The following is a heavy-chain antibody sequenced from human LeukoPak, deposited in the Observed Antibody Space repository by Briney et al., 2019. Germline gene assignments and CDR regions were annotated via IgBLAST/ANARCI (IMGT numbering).Heavy chain of an antibody. CDR3: ARGLLIAAAGTGGSNYYYGMDV. J-gene: IGHJ6*02. Sequence: SVKVSCKACGGTFSSYGISWVRQAPGQGLEWMGRIIPMLGIANYAQKFQGRVTITADKSTSTAYMELSSLRSEDTAVYYCARGLLIAAAGTGGSNYYYGMDVWGQGTTVTVSS. CDR2: IIPMLGIA. CDR1: GGTFSSYG. D-gene: IGHD6-13*01. V-gene: IGHV1-69*04.